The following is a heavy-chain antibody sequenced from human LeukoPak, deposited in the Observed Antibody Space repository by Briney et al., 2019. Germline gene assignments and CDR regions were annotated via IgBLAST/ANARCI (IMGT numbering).Heavy chain of an antibody. V-gene: IGHV1-18*01. Sequence: ASVKVSCKASGYTFTSYGLSWVRQAPGQGLEWMGWISGYSGNTNYAQKLQGRVTMTADTSTSTAYMELRSLRSDDTAVYYCVTGPYYDVSAYWGQGTLVTVSS. CDR2: ISGYSGNT. CDR1: GYTFTSYG. CDR3: VTGPYYDVSAY. D-gene: IGHD3-22*01. J-gene: IGHJ4*02.